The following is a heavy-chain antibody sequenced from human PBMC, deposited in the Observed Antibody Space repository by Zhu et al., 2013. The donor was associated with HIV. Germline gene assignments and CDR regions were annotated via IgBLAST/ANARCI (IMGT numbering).Heavy chain of an antibody. D-gene: IGHD3-22*01. CDR2: ISAYNGNT. CDR3: ARAARSTYYYDSSGYFGMDV. J-gene: IGHJ6*02. V-gene: IGHV1-18*04. Sequence: QVQLVQSGAEVKKPGASVKVSCKASGYTFTSYGISWVRQAPGQGLEWMGWISAYNGNTNYAQKLQGRVTMTTDTSTSTAYMELRSLRSDDTAVYYCARAARSTYYYDSSGYFGMDVWGQGTTVTVSS. CDR1: GYTFTSYG.